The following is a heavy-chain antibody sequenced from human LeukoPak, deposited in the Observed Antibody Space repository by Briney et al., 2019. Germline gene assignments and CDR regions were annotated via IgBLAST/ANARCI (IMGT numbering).Heavy chain of an antibody. Sequence: GGSLRLSCAASGFTFGNHGMHWVRQPPGKGLEWVALISYDGNNKYYADSVKGRFTISRHNSKNTLYLQMNSLRAEDTAVYYCARPPTPYSSSGYWGQGTLVTVSS. V-gene: IGHV3-30*03. J-gene: IGHJ4*02. D-gene: IGHD6-6*01. CDR1: GFTFGNHG. CDR3: ARPPTPYSSSGY. CDR2: ISYDGNNK.